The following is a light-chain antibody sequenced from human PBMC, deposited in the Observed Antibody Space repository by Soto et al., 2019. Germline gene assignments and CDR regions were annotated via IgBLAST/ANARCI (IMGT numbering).Light chain of an antibody. V-gene: IGKV1-12*01. CDR2: AAS. CDR1: QGISSW. J-gene: IGKJ1*01. CDR3: QKYDSVPT. Sequence: DIQMTQSPSSVSASVGDRVTITCRASQGISSWLVWYQQKPGKAPELLSYAASSLQSGVPSSFGGSGSGTDFTLSISSLQPEDFAAYYCQKYDSVPTFGPGTKVDIK.